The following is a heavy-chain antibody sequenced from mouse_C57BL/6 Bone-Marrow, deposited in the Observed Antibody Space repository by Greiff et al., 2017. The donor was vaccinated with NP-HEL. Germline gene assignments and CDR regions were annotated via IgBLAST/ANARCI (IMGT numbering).Heavy chain of an antibody. CDR1: GYTFTSYW. J-gene: IGHJ3*01. CDR2: IYPGSGST. D-gene: IGHD1-1*01. V-gene: IGHV1-55*01. Sequence: QVQLQQPGAELVKPGASVKMSCKASGYTFTSYWITWVKQRPGQGLEWIGDIYPGSGSTNYNEKFQSKATLTVDTSSSTAYMQLSSLTSEDAAVYYWARRDYGSSYEFAYWGQGTLVTVSA. CDR3: ARRDYGSSYEFAY.